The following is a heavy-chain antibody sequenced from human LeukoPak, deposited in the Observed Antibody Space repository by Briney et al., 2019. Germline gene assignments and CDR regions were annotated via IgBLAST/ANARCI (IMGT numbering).Heavy chain of an antibody. J-gene: IGHJ5*02. D-gene: IGHD2-21*02. CDR1: GGSISINY. V-gene: IGHV4-59*01. Sequence: PSETLSLTCIVSGGSISINYWSWIRQPPGKGLEWIGYISYSGSTNYNPSLQSRVTISINTSKNQFSLNLSSVTAADTAVYFCARGEVLGWRLGFGPWGRGTLVTVSS. CDR2: ISYSGST. CDR3: ARGEVLGWRLGFGP.